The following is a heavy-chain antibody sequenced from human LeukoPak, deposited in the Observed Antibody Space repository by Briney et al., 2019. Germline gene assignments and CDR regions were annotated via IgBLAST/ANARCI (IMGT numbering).Heavy chain of an antibody. CDR1: GFTFSSYS. D-gene: IGHD1-26*01. V-gene: IGHV3-23*01. J-gene: IGHJ4*02. Sequence: GGSLRLSCAASGFTFSSYSMSWVRQAPGKGLEWVSSISSSGGNTYYPDSVKGRFTISRDNSKNTMYLQMNSLRAEDTAIYYCVRDRGTYRPIDYWGQGTLVTVSS. CDR3: VRDRGTYRPIDY. CDR2: ISSSGGNT.